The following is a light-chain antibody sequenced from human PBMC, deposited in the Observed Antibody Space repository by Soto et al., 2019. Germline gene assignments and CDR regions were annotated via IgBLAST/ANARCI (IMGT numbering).Light chain of an antibody. V-gene: IGLV2-14*01. CDR2: EVS. Sequence: QSALTQPASVSGSPGQSITISCTGTSSDVGGYNYVSWYQQHPGKAPKLMIYEVSNRPSRVSNRFSGSKSGNTASLTISGLQAEDEADYYCSSYTSSSKGVFGTGTKLTVL. J-gene: IGLJ1*01. CDR1: SSDVGGYNY. CDR3: SSYTSSSKGV.